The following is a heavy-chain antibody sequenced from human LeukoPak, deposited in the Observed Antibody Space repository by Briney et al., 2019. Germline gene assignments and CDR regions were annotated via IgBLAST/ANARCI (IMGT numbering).Heavy chain of an antibody. D-gene: IGHD4-17*01. Sequence: GGSLRLSCAASGFTFSSCGMSRVRQAPGKGLEWVSGITNSGGRTNYADSVKGRFTISRDNSKNTLYLQMNSLRAEDTAVYYCAKESNPNYGDYVGWGQGTLVTVSS. CDR2: ITNSGGRT. V-gene: IGHV3-23*01. CDR3: AKESNPNYGDYVG. J-gene: IGHJ4*02. CDR1: GFTFSSCG.